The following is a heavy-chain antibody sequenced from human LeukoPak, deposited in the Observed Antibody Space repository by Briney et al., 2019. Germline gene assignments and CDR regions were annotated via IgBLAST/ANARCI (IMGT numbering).Heavy chain of an antibody. CDR1: GFTVSSNY. CDR3: ARGYSGYDHRGDAFDI. J-gene: IGHJ3*02. D-gene: IGHD5-12*01. CDR2: IYSGGST. Sequence: PGGSLRLSCAASGFTVSSNYMSWVRQAPGKGLEWVSVIYSGGSTYYADSVKGRFTISRDNSRNTLYLQMNSLRAEDTAVYYCARGYSGYDHRGDAFDIWGQGTMVTVSS. V-gene: IGHV3-66*01.